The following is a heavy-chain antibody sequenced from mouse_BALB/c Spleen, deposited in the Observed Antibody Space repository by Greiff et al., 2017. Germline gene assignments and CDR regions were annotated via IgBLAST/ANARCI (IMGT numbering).Heavy chain of an antibody. V-gene: IGHV1-7*01. CDR1: GYTFTSYW. CDR3: ARSGRGWFAD. D-gene: IGHD3-1*01. Sequence: QVQLQQSGAELAKPGASVKMSCKASGYTFTSYWMHWVKQRPGQGLEWIGYINPSTGYTEYNQKFKDKATLTADKSSSTAYMQLSSLTSEDSAVYYCARSGRGWFADWGQGTLVTVSA. J-gene: IGHJ3*01. CDR2: INPSTGYT.